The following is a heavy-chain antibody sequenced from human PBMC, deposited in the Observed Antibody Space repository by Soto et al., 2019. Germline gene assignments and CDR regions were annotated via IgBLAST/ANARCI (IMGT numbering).Heavy chain of an antibody. CDR1: AFTLSSYW. CDR3: ARDYDVGFDI. J-gene: IGHJ3*02. CDR2: IKPDGSEK. Sequence: EVQLVESGGGLVQPGGSLRLSCEASAFTLSSYWMSWVRQAPGKGLEWVANIKPDGSEKYDVDSVKGRFTISRDNTKDSLYLQMRPFPPENTAIYYCARDYDVGFDIWGQGTLVTVSS. D-gene: IGHD3-22*01. V-gene: IGHV3-7*01.